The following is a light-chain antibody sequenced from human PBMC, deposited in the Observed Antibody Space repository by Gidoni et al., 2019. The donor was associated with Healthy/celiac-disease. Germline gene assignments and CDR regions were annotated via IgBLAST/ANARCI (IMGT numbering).Light chain of an antibody. J-gene: IGLJ3*02. CDR1: SSDVGGYNY. CDR2: DVS. CDR3: SSYTSSSTLGV. V-gene: IGLV2-14*03. Sequence: QSALTQPASVSGSPGQSITISCTGTSSDVGGYNYVSCYQQHPGKAPKLMIYDVSNRPSGFSNRFSGSKSGNTASLTISGLQAEDEADYYCSSYTSSSTLGVFGGGTKLTVL.